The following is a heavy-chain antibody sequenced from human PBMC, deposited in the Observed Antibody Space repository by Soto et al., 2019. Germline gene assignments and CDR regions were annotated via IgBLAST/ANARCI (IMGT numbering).Heavy chain of an antibody. Sequence: GGSLRLSCAASGFTFSSYGMHWVRQAPGKGLEWVAVIWYDGSNKYYADSVKGRFTISRDNSKNTRYLQMNSLRAEDTAVYYCARDRNQRITMVRGVGSLLGYWGQGTLVTVSS. D-gene: IGHD3-10*01. CDR1: GFTFSSYG. CDR2: IWYDGSNK. V-gene: IGHV3-33*01. CDR3: ARDRNQRITMVRGVGSLLGY. J-gene: IGHJ4*02.